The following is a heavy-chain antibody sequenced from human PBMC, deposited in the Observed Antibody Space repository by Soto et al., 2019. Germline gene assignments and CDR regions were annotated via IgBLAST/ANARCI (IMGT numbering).Heavy chain of an antibody. CDR2: IIPIFGTA. Sequence: QVQLVQSGAEVKKPGSSVKVSCKASGGTFSSYAISWVRQAPGQGLEWMGGIIPIFGTANYAQKFQGRVTITADETTSTVYTELSSVRSEDTAVYYGARVAYGGGECPSYGMDVWGQGTTVTVSS. CDR1: GGTFSSYA. V-gene: IGHV1-69*01. D-gene: IGHD2-21*01. CDR3: ARVAYGGGECPSYGMDV. J-gene: IGHJ6*02.